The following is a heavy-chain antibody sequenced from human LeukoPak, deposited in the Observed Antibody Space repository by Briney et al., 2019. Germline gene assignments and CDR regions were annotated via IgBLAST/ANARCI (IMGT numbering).Heavy chain of an antibody. D-gene: IGHD3-22*01. CDR1: GFTFSAYW. V-gene: IGHV3-74*01. J-gene: IGHJ4*02. CDR3: ARDFHRRLYDSSGYYLY. Sequence: GSLRLSCAASGFTFSAYWMHWVRQVPGKGLVWVSRINNDGTATFFADSVKGRFTISRDNAKNSLYLQMNSLRAEDTAGYYCARDFHRRLYDSSGYYLYWGQGTLVTVSS. CDR2: INNDGTAT.